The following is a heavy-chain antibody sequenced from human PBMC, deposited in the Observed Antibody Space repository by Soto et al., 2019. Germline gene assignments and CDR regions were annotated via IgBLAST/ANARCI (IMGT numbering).Heavy chain of an antibody. CDR1: GDSVSSKSAA. CDR2: TYYRSKLYN. D-gene: IGHD6-19*01. V-gene: IGHV6-1*01. CDR3: ARDSSGWYTDYYYGMDV. J-gene: IGHJ6*02. Sequence: QTLSLPCAISGDSVSSKSAAWNCIRQSPSRGLEWLVRTYYRSKLYNDYAVSLKSRITINPDTSKNQFSLQLNSVTPEDTAVYYCARDSSGWYTDYYYGMDVWGQGTTVTVSS.